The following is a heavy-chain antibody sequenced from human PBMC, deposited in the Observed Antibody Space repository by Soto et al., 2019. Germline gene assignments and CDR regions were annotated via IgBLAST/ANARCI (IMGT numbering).Heavy chain of an antibody. CDR3: ARALTYYYDSSGYFWYYFDY. V-gene: IGHV4-39*01. CDR2: IYYSGST. J-gene: IGHJ4*02. D-gene: IGHD3-22*01. CDR1: CGPIISSSYY. Sequence: PSETLSLAFTVSCGPIISSSYYWVLIRQPPGEGLEWIGSIYYSGSTYYNPSLKSRVTISVDTSKNQFSLKLSSVTAADTAVYYCARALTYYYDSSGYFWYYFDYWGQGTLVTVSS.